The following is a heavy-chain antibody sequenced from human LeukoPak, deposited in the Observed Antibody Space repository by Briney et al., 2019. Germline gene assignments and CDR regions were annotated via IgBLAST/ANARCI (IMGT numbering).Heavy chain of an antibody. D-gene: IGHD4-17*01. V-gene: IGHV3-23*01. CDR2: ISGSGGST. J-gene: IGHJ4*02. Sequence: GGSLRLSCAASGFTFSNFAMNWVRQAPGKGLEWVSTISGSGGSTYYADSVKGRFTISRDNSKNTLYLQMNSLGAEDTAVYYCAKGRNEDGDAALNYWGQGTLVTVSS. CDR3: AKGRNEDGDAALNY. CDR1: GFTFSNFA.